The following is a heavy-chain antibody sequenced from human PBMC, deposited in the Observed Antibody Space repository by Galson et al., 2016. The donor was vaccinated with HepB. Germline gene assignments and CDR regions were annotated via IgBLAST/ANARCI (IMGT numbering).Heavy chain of an antibody. V-gene: IGHV3-23*01. J-gene: IGHJ6*02. CDR1: GFTFSSYA. CDR2: ISGGGRTT. CDR3: ARGRGITDRYYYFYYGMDV. D-gene: IGHD3-16*01. Sequence: SLRLSCAASGFTFSSYAMSWVRQAPGKGLEWVAGISGGGRTTFYADSVKGRFTISRDNSKNTLYMQVNSLRPEDTAVYYCARGRGITDRYYYFYYGMDVWGQGTAVTVSS.